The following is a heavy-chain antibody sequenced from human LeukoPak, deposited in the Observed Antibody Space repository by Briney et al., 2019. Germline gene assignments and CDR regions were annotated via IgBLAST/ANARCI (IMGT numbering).Heavy chain of an antibody. Sequence: PGRSLRLSCAASGFTFSTYALQWVRQAPGKGLEWVAVTSYDGSHKYYADSVKGRFTVSRDNSKNTLFLQMNSLRTEDTAVYYCARDGGGSGRSLIFDYWGQGALVNVSS. D-gene: IGHD6-19*01. J-gene: IGHJ4*02. CDR3: ARDGGGSGRSLIFDY. CDR1: GFTFSTYA. CDR2: TSYDGSHK. V-gene: IGHV3-30*04.